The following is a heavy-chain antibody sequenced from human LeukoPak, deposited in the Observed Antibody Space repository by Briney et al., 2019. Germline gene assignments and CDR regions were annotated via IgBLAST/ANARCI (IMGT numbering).Heavy chain of an antibody. CDR3: AKQESWSNFDS. J-gene: IGHJ4*02. CDR2: ISGSGGST. CDR1: GFTFGSYA. Sequence: PGGSLRLSCAASGFTFGSYAMSWVRQAPGKGLEWVSAISGSGGSTFSADSVKGRFTISRDNSKNTLYLQMNSLRAEDTAVYYCAKQESWSNFDSWGQGTLVTVSS. D-gene: IGHD2-15*01. V-gene: IGHV3-23*01.